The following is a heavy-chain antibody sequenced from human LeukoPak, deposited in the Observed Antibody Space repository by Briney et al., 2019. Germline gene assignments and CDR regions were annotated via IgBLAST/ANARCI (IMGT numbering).Heavy chain of an antibody. D-gene: IGHD6-13*01. CDR3: AKVSSSSWYVEYFQH. CDR1: GFTFDDYA. J-gene: IGHJ1*01. CDR2: ISWNSGSI. Sequence: GRSLRLSCAASGFTFDDYAMHWVRQAPGKGLEWVSGISWNSGSIGYADSVKGRFTISRDNAKNSLYLQMNSLRAEDTALYYCAKVSSSSWYVEYFQHWGQGTLVTVSS. V-gene: IGHV3-9*01.